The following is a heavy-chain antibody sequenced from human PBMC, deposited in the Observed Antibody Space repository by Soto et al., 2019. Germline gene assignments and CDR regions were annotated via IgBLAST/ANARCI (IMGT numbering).Heavy chain of an antibody. Sequence: GACLKISCKASGYSFTSYWISCVRQMPGKGLEWMGRIDPSDSDTNYSPSFQGHVTISADKSISTAYLQWSSLKASDTAMYYCARLAMWSRYSSGGFDYWGQGTLVTVSS. D-gene: IGHD6-19*01. CDR3: ARLAMWSRYSSGGFDY. CDR1: GYSFTSYW. CDR2: IDPSDSDT. J-gene: IGHJ4*02. V-gene: IGHV5-10-1*01.